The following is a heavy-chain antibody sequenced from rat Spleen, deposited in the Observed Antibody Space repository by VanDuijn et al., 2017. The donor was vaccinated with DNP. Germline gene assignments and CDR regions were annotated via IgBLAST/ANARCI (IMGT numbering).Heavy chain of an antibody. Sequence: EVQLVESGGGLVQPGRSLKLSCAASGFTFSDYYMAWVRQAPKKGLEWVASISISGGSTYYRDSVRGRFTVSRDNTKSTLYLQMDSLRSEDTATYYCARLGARGYYWYFDVWGPGTMVTVSS. CDR3: ARLGARGYYWYFDV. D-gene: IGHD4-3*01. V-gene: IGHV5-25*01. CDR2: ISISGGST. CDR1: GFTFSDYY. J-gene: IGHJ1*01.